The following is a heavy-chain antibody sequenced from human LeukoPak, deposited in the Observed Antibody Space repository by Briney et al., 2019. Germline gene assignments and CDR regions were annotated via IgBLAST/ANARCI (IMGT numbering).Heavy chain of an antibody. Sequence: SETLSLTCAVYGGSFSGYYWSWIRQPPGKGLEWIGEINNSGSTNYNPSLKSRVTISVDTSKNQFSLKVGSVTAADTAVYYCARGVTMIGRLRFDPWGQGTLVTVSS. D-gene: IGHD3-22*01. V-gene: IGHV4-34*01. CDR1: GGSFSGYY. CDR2: INNSGST. CDR3: ARGVTMIGRLRFDP. J-gene: IGHJ5*02.